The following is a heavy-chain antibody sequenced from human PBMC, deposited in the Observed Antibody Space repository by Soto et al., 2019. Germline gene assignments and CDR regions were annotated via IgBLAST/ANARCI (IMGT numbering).Heavy chain of an antibody. CDR1: GFTFSNAW. V-gene: IGHV3-15*01. D-gene: IGHD3-9*01. J-gene: IGHJ3*02. CDR3: TTYWTGNSASYDILTGASDAFDI. Sequence: GGSLRLSCAASGFTFSNAWMSWVRQAPGKGLEWVGRIKSKTDGGTTDYAAPVKGRFTISRDDSKNTLYLQMNSLKTEDTAVYYCTTYWTGNSASYDILTGASDAFDIWGQGTMVTVSS. CDR2: IKSKTDGGTT.